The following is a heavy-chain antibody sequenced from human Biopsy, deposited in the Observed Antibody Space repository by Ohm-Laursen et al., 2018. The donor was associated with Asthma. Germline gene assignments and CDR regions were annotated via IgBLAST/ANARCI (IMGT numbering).Heavy chain of an antibody. Sequence: GASVKVSCKASGGTFGNYAISWVRQAPGLGLEWMGGISPVFGSTNIAQKFQGRVTISADIFTKTAYLEVSSLRSDDTAVYYCASPSSSREILYYYYSMDIWGQGTTVTV. CDR1: GGTFGNYA. J-gene: IGHJ6*02. CDR3: ASPSSSREILYYYYSMDI. CDR2: ISPVFGST. D-gene: IGHD6-13*01. V-gene: IGHV1-69*06.